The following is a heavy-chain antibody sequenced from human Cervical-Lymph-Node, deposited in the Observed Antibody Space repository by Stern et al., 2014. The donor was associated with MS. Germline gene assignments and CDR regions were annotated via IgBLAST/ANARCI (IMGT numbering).Heavy chain of an antibody. V-gene: IGHV5-51*01. CDR1: GYTFSNSW. J-gene: IGHJ4*02. CDR3: ARGSAGAGAFFDY. D-gene: IGHD2-8*02. CDR2: IYPGDSDT. Sequence: EVQLVESGAEVKKPGESLKISCKGSGYTFSNSWIGWVRQMPGRGLEWMGIIYPGDSDTRYSPSFQGQITISADKSISTAYLQWNSLKASDTAIFYCARGSAGAGAFFDYWGQGTLVTVSS.